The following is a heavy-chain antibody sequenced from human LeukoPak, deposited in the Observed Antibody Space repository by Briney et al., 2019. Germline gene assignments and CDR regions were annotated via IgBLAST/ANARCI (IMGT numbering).Heavy chain of an antibody. D-gene: IGHD6-19*01. CDR3: AKDVAVAREVYYFDY. CDR1: GFTFNKYG. Sequence: GESLRLSCAASGFTFNKYGMSWVRQAPGKGLEWVSSISGSGGSTYYADSVKGRFTISRDNSKNTLYLQMNSLRAEDTAVYYCAKDVAVAREVYYFDYWGQGTLVTVSS. J-gene: IGHJ4*02. CDR2: ISGSGGST. V-gene: IGHV3-23*01.